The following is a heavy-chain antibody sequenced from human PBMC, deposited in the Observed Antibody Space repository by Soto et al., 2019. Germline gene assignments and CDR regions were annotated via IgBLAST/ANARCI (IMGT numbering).Heavy chain of an antibody. Sequence: QLQLQESGSGLVKPSQTLSLTCAVSGGSISSGGYSWSWIRQPPGKGLEWIGYIYHSGSTYYNPSLKSRVTISVDRSKNQFSLKLSSVTAADTAVYYCARGGANYDILTGPAFYWFDPWGQGTLVTVSS. V-gene: IGHV4-30-2*01. D-gene: IGHD3-9*01. CDR3: ARGGANYDILTGPAFYWFDP. J-gene: IGHJ5*02. CDR2: IYHSGST. CDR1: GGSISSGGYS.